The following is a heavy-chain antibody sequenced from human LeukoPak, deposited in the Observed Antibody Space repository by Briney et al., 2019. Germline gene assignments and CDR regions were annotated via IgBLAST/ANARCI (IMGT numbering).Heavy chain of an antibody. D-gene: IGHD1-14*01. Sequence: SETLSLTCAVSGGSISSGDYSWIWIRLPPGKGPEWIGYFYYSGNTYYNPSLKSRVTISVDTSKNQFPLKLSSVTAADTAVYYCARDPEQSGYFDYWGQGTLVTVSS. CDR1: GGSISSGDYS. CDR2: FYYSGNT. V-gene: IGHV4-30-2*01. CDR3: ARDPEQSGYFDY. J-gene: IGHJ4*02.